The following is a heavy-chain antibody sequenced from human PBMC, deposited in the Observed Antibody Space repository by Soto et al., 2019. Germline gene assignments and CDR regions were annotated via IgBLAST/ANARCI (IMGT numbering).Heavy chain of an antibody. Sequence: QVQLVQSGAEVKKPGSSVKVSCKASGGTFSSYGISWVRQAPGQGLEWMGGIIPIFGTANYAQNFQGRVTITADESTSTAYMELSSLGSEDTAVYYCARGEMATMNYYWYGMDVWGQGTTVTVSS. CDR2: IIPIFGTA. CDR1: GGTFSSYG. V-gene: IGHV1-69*12. CDR3: ARGEMATMNYYWYGMDV. J-gene: IGHJ6*02. D-gene: IGHD5-12*01.